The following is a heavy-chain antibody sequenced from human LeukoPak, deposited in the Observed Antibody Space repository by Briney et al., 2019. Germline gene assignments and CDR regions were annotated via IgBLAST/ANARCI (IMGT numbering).Heavy chain of an antibody. V-gene: IGHV1-18*01. D-gene: IGHD3-10*01. CDR3: GIGENTGTLDY. CDR2: ISAYNGNT. Sequence: ASVKVSCKASGYTFTSYGISWVRQAPGQGLEWMGWISAYNGNTNYAQKLQGRVTMTTDTSTSTAYMELRSLRSDDAAVYYCGIGENTGTLDYWGQGTLVTVSS. J-gene: IGHJ4*02. CDR1: GYTFTSYG.